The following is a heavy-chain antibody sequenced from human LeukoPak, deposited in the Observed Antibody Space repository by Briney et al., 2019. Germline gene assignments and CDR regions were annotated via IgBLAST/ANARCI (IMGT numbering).Heavy chain of an antibody. Sequence: ASVKVSCKASGYTFTSYGISWARQAPGQGLEWMGWISAYNDNPNYAQKFQGRVTMTTDTSTSTAYMELRSLRSDDTAVYYCARVDCSGGSCYAFYWGQGTLVTVSS. CDR2: ISAYNDNP. D-gene: IGHD2-15*01. V-gene: IGHV1-18*01. J-gene: IGHJ4*02. CDR3: ARVDCSGGSCYAFY. CDR1: GYTFTSYG.